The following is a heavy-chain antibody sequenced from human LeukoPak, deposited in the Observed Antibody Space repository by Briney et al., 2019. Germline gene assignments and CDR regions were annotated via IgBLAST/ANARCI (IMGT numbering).Heavy chain of an antibody. CDR1: GFTLSSYS. D-gene: IGHD6-19*01. CDR3: AREKEQWLGFDP. J-gene: IGHJ5*02. CDR2: ISSSSSYI. V-gene: IGHV3-21*01. Sequence: PGGSLRLSCAASGFTLSSYSMNWVRQAPGKGLEWVSSISSSSSYIYYADSVKGRFTISRDNAKNSLYLQMNSLRAEDTAVYYCAREKEQWLGFDPWGQGTLVTVSS.